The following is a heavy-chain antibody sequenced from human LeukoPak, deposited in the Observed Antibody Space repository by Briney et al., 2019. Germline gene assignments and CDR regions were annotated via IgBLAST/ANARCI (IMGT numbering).Heavy chain of an antibody. CDR1: GYTLTELS. J-gene: IGHJ4*02. CDR3: LLGGYCTNGVCYTGEYFDY. CDR2: FDPEDGET. V-gene: IGHV1-24*01. Sequence: ASVNVSCKVSGYTLTELSMHWVRQAPGKGLEWMGGFDPEDGETIYAQKFQGRVTMSEDTSTDTAYMELSSLRSEDTAVYYCLLGGYCTNGVCYTGEYFDYWGQGTLVTVSS. D-gene: IGHD2-8*01.